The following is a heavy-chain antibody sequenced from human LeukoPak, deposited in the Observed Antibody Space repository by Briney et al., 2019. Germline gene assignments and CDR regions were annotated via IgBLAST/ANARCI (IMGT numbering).Heavy chain of an antibody. CDR3: AKPRDIDSWAFDV. D-gene: IGHD2-15*01. CDR1: GFTFTNAA. Sequence: GGSLRLSCAASGFTFTNAAMNWVRQAPGKGLEWVSGISASGGRISYADSLKGRFTISRDNSKNTLNLQMNSLRTEDTAVYYCAKPRDIDSWAFDVWGQGTMVTVS. CDR2: ISASGGRI. V-gene: IGHV3-23*01. J-gene: IGHJ3*01.